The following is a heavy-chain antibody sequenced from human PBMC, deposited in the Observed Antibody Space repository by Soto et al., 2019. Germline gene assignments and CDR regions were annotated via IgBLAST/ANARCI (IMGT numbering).Heavy chain of an antibody. J-gene: IGHJ5*02. D-gene: IGHD3-10*01. CDR1: GFTFDDYG. Sequence: GGSLRLSCAASGFTFDDYGMSWVRQAPGKGLEWVSGINWNGGSTGYDDSVKGRFTISRDHAKNSLYLQRNSLRAEDSALDHCARGSPMGEVSGSYYWFDIWGQGTLVTVSS. CDR3: ARGSPMGEVSGSYYWFDI. V-gene: IGHV3-20*01. CDR2: INWNGGST.